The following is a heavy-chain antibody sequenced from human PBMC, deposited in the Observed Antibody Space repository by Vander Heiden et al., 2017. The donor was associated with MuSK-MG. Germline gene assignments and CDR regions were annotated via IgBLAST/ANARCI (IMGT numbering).Heavy chain of an antibody. CDR1: GYSISSGYY. CDR3: ARPLEDVWPGSAFDI. D-gene: IGHD3-3*01. CDR2: IYHSGST. J-gene: IGHJ3*02. Sequence: QVQLQESGPGLVKPSETLSLTCAVSGYSISSGYYWGWIRQPPGKGLEWIGSIYHSGSTYYNPALKSRVTISVDTSKNQFSLKLSSVTAADTAVYYCARPLEDVWPGSAFDIWGQGTMVTVSS. V-gene: IGHV4-38-2*01.